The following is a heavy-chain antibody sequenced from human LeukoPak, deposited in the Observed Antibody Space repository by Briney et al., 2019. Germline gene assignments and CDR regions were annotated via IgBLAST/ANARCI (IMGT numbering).Heavy chain of an antibody. CDR1: GFTFSSYS. CDR3: ARVMGVQTLNDAFDI. Sequence: GGSLRLSCAASGFTFSSYSMTWVRQAPGKGLEWVSSISSSSSYIYYADSVKGRFTISRDNAKNSLYLQMNSLRAEDTAVYYCARVMGVQTLNDAFDIWGQGTMVTVSS. D-gene: IGHD1-26*01. CDR2: ISSSSSYI. V-gene: IGHV3-21*01. J-gene: IGHJ3*02.